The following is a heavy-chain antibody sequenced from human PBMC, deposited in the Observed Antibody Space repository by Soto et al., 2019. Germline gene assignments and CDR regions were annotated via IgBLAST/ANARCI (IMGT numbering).Heavy chain of an antibody. CDR2: ISWNSGNV. Sequence: DVQLVESGGGLVQPGRSLRLSCAASGFIFDDYAMHWVRQAPGKGLERVSGISWNSGNVGYADSVKGRFIISRDNANKSLYLQMNSLRAEDTALYYSAKDDRLRHMNTFEGLMNTFGGVIVWNYMDVWGKGTTVTVSS. J-gene: IGHJ6*03. D-gene: IGHD3-16*02. CDR1: GFIFDDYA. V-gene: IGHV3-9*01. CDR3: AKDDRLRHMNTFEGLMNTFGGVIVWNYMDV.